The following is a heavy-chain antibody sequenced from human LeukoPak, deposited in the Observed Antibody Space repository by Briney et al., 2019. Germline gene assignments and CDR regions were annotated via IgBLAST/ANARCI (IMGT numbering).Heavy chain of an antibody. CDR3: ARGGPYSSGWYGIDY. CDR2: IWYDGSNK. J-gene: IGHJ4*02. Sequence: GGSLRLSCAASGFTFSSYGMHWVRQAPGKGLEWVAVIWYDGSNKYYADSVKGRFTISRDNSKNTLYLQMNCLRAEDTAVYYCARGGPYSSGWYGIDYWGQGTLVTVSS. V-gene: IGHV3-33*01. CDR1: GFTFSSYG. D-gene: IGHD6-19*01.